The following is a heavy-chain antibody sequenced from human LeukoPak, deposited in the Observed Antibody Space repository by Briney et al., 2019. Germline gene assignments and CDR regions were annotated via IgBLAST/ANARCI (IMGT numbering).Heavy chain of an antibody. V-gene: IGHV3-20*04. D-gene: IGHD3-22*01. CDR1: GFNFDNYG. CDR2: INWNGGST. Sequence: GGSLRLSCAASGFNFDNYGMGWVRQRPGKGLEWVSGINWNGGSTGYGDSVKGRFTVSRDNAKNFLYLQMNSLRAEDTALYYCARSGNYYDSSDYFDYWGQGTLVTVSS. CDR3: ARSGNYYDSSDYFDY. J-gene: IGHJ4*02.